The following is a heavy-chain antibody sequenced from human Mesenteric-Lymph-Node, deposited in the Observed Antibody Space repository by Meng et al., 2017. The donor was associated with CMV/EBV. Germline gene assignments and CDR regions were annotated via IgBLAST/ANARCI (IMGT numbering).Heavy chain of an antibody. Sequence: GESLKISCEASGFTFSDYYMSWIRQAPGKGLEWVSYISSSGFTIYYADSVEGRFTISRDNAKNSLYLQMNSLRVEDTAVYYCSRDQQLVSPYGLDVWGQGTTVTVSS. CDR3: SRDQQLVSPYGLDV. D-gene: IGHD6-13*01. V-gene: IGHV3-11*04. CDR2: ISSSGFTI. CDR1: GFTFSDYY. J-gene: IGHJ6*02.